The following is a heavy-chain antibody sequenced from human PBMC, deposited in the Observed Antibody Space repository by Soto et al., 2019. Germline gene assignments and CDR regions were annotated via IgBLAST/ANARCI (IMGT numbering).Heavy chain of an antibody. CDR1: GGTFSSYT. CDR3: ARGKKPRRYYFDY. Sequence: QVQLVQSGAEVQKPGSSVKVSCKASGGTFSSYTISWVRQAPGQGLEWMGRIIPILGIANYAQKFQGRVTITADKSTSTAYMELISLRSEDTAVYYCARGKKPRRYYFDYWGQGTLVTVSS. CDR2: IIPILGIA. D-gene: IGHD3-3*01. J-gene: IGHJ4*02. V-gene: IGHV1-69*02.